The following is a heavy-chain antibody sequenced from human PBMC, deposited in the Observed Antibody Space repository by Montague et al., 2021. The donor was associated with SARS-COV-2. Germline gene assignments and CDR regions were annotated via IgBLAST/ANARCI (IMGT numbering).Heavy chain of an antibody. CDR2: MYNSEKI. D-gene: IGHD2-15*01. J-gene: IGHJ6*03. CDR1: GASISSYS. Sequence: SETRSLTCTVSGASISSYSWSWIRQPPGKGLEWIGYMYNSEKINYNPSLQSRVTISVDTSKGQLSLKLNSVTAADTAAYFCARAIVSGLCSGGSCYEGYYYYMDVWGKGTTVTVSS. CDR3: ARAIVSGLCSGGSCYEGYYYYMDV. V-gene: IGHV4-59*13.